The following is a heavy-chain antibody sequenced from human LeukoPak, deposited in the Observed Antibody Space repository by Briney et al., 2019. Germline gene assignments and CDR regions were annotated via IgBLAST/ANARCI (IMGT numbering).Heavy chain of an antibody. CDR3: ARGQWKLQPFDY. D-gene: IGHD1-26*01. J-gene: IGHJ4*02. CDR2: VYTSGST. CDR1: GGSISSYY. V-gene: IGHV4-4*07. Sequence: SETLSLTCTVSGGSISSYYWSWIRQPAGKGLEWIGRVYTSGSTNYNPSLKSRVTMSVDTSKNQFSLKLSSVTAADTAVYYCARGQWKLQPFDYWGQGTLVTVSS.